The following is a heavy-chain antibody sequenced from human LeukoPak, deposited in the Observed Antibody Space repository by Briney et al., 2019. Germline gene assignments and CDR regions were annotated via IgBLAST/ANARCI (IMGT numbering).Heavy chain of an antibody. V-gene: IGHV3-11*04. CDR2: ISSSGRSI. CDR1: GFTVSTNY. D-gene: IGHD6-19*01. CDR3: ARDDSAWYAY. Sequence: GGSLRLSCAASGFTVSTNYMSWVRQAPGKGLEWVSYISSSGRSIYYADSVKGRFTISRDNAKNSLYLQMNSLRAEDTAVYYCARDDSAWYAYWGPGTLVTVSS. J-gene: IGHJ4*02.